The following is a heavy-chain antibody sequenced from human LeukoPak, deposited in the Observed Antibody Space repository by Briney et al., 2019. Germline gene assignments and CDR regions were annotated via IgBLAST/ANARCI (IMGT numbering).Heavy chain of an antibody. Sequence: GGSLRLSCAASGFTFSSYWMYWVRQAPGKGLVWVSRINSDGSSTSYADSVKGRFTLSRDNSKNTLYLQMNSLRAEDTAVYCCAKKKTDYSYPSSFDYWGQGTLVTVSS. CDR1: GFTFSSYW. V-gene: IGHV3-74*01. CDR2: INSDGSST. J-gene: IGHJ4*02. D-gene: IGHD4-11*01. CDR3: AKKKTDYSYPSSFDY.